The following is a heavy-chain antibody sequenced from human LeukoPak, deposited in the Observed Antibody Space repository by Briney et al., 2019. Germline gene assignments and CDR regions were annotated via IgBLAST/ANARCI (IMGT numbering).Heavy chain of an antibody. V-gene: IGHV1-69*05. D-gene: IGHD5-18*01. Sequence: SVKVSCKASGGTFSSYAISWVRQAPGQGLEWMGRIIPIFGTANYAQRFQGRVTITTDESTSTAYVELSSLRSEDTAVYYCARETMDTAMALPIDYWGQGTLVTVSS. CDR3: ARETMDTAMALPIDY. CDR1: GGTFSSYA. J-gene: IGHJ4*02. CDR2: IIPIFGTA.